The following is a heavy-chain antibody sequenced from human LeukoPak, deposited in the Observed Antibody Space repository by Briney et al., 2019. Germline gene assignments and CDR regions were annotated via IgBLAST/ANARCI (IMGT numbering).Heavy chain of an antibody. V-gene: IGHV3-23*01. J-gene: IGHJ4*02. Sequence: PGASLRLSCAASGFTFSNYAMSWVRQAPGKGLEWVSAISGSGGSTYYADSVKGRFTISRDNSKNTLYLQMNSLRAEDTAVYYCAKDSDYYDSSGYRVYWGQGTLVTVSS. CDR2: ISGSGGST. D-gene: IGHD3-22*01. CDR1: GFTFSNYA. CDR3: AKDSDYYDSSGYRVY.